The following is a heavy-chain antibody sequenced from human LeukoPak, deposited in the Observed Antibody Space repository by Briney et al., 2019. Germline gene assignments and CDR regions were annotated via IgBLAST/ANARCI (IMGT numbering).Heavy chain of an antibody. CDR1: GGSISSSN. CDR3: ARDTTVTAFDS. V-gene: IGHV3-11*06. J-gene: IGHJ4*02. CDR2: IDTRASYT. Sequence: LSLTCAVSGGSISSSNWWSWVRQPPGKGLEWVSYIDTRASYTNYADSVKGRFTISRDNAKSSLYLQMNSLRAEDTAIYYCARDTTVTAFDSWGQGTLVSVSS. D-gene: IGHD4-17*01.